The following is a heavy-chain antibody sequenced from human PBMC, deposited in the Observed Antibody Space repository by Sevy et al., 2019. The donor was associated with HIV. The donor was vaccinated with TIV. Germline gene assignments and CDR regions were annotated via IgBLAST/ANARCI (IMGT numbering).Heavy chain of an antibody. CDR3: VRAIAKDGSF. V-gene: IGHV3-7*01. CDR2: INQDGGVT. CDR1: GFTLNNYW. Sequence: GGSLRLSCVASGFTLNNYWMHWVRQAPGKGLEWVANINQDGGVTYYVDSVRGRFTISRDNGTNLVFLQMNSLRVDDTALYFCVRAIAKDGSFWGQGTLVTVSS. J-gene: IGHJ4*02. D-gene: IGHD6-13*01.